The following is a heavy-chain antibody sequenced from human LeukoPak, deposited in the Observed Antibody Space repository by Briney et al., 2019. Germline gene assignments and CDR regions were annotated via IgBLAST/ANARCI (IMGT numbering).Heavy chain of an antibody. CDR1: GGSISSYY. J-gene: IGHJ3*02. CDR2: IYYSGST. D-gene: IGHD3-10*01. V-gene: IGHV4-59*08. CDR3: ASQTGRKGDAFDI. Sequence: PSETLSLTCTVSGGSISSYYWSWIRQPPGKGLEWIGYIYYSGSTNYNPSLKSRVTISVDTSKNQFSLKLSSVTAADTAVYYCASQTGRKGDAFDIWGQGTMVTVSS.